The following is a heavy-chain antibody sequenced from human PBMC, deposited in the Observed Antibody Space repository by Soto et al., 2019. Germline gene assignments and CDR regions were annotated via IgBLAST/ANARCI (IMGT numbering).Heavy chain of an antibody. Sequence: GGSLRLSCAASGFTFSSYGMHWVRQAPGKGLEWVTVISYDGSNKYYADSVKGRFTISRDNSKNTLYLQMNSLRAEDTAVYYCAKDRSSSWYVGLYYYYGMGVWGQGTTVTVSS. CDR3: AKDRSSSWYVGLYYYYGMGV. CDR2: ISYDGSNK. J-gene: IGHJ6*02. CDR1: GFTFSSYG. V-gene: IGHV3-30*18. D-gene: IGHD6-13*01.